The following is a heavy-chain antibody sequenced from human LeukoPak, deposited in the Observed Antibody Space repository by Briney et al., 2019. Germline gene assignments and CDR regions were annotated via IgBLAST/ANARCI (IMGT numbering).Heavy chain of an antibody. CDR3: ASLEASSSWTFDY. CDR1: GGSISSADYY. Sequence: PSQTLSLTCTVSGGSISSADYYWTWIRQPPGKGLEWIGYIYYIGSTYYNPSLKSRVTISVDTSKNQFSLKLSSVTAADTAVYYCASLEASSSWTFDYWGQGTLVTVSS. V-gene: IGHV4-30-4*08. J-gene: IGHJ4*02. CDR2: IYYIGST. D-gene: IGHD6-13*01.